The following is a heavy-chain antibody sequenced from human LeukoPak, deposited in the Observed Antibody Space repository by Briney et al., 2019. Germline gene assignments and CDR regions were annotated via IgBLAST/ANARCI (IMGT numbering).Heavy chain of an antibody. V-gene: IGHV1-3*01. J-gene: IGHJ4*02. D-gene: IGHD5-24*01. CDR3: ARVVGYNFFVY. Sequence: ASVKVSCKASGYTFTSYAMHWVRQAPGQRLEWMGWINAGNSNTKYSQKFQGRVTITRDTSASTAYMELSSLRSEDTAVYYCARVVGYNFFVYWGQGTLVTVSS. CDR1: GYTFTSYA. CDR2: INAGNSNT.